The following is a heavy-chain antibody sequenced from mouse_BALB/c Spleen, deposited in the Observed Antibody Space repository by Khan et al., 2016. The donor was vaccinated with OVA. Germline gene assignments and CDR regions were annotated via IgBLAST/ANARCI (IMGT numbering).Heavy chain of an antibody. Sequence: EVQLQQSGPELVKPGASVKISCKASGYSFTGYFMNWVMQSHGKSLEWIGRINPHIGETFYNQKFKDKATLTVDESSSTAHMELRSLASEDSAVXYCARIYRIDLDYWGQGTTLTVSS. CDR3: ARIYRIDLDY. V-gene: IGHV1-20*02. D-gene: IGHD2-1*01. CDR2: INPHIGET. J-gene: IGHJ2*01. CDR1: GYSFTGYF.